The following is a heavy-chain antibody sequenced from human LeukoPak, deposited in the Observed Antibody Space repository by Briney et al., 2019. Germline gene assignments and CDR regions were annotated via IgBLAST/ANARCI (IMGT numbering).Heavy chain of an antibody. CDR1: GGSISSYY. Sequence: PSETLSLTCTVSGGSISSYYWSWIRQPPGKGLEWIGEINHSGSTNYNPSLKSRVTISVDTSKNQFSLKLSSVTAADTAVYYCARGPGYDFWSGYYKRNYFDYWGQGTLVTVSS. D-gene: IGHD3-3*01. CDR2: INHSGST. CDR3: ARGPGYDFWSGYYKRNYFDY. V-gene: IGHV4-34*01. J-gene: IGHJ4*02.